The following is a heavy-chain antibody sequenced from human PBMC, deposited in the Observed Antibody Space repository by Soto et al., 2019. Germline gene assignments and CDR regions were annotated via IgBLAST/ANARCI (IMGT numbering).Heavy chain of an antibody. Sequence: PSETLSLTCTVSGGSISSYYWSWIRQPPGKGLEWIGYIYYSGSTNYNPSLKSRVTISVDTSKNQFSLKLSSVTAADTAVYYCARSGSRSSGAAIDIWGQGTMVTVSS. CDR3: ARSGSRSSGAAIDI. CDR2: IYYSGST. CDR1: GGSISSYY. J-gene: IGHJ3*02. V-gene: IGHV4-59*01. D-gene: IGHD6-6*01.